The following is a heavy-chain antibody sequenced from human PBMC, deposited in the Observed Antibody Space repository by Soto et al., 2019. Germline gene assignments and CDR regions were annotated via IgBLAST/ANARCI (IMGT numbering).Heavy chain of an antibody. V-gene: IGHV1-24*01. CDR3: ATRTAAAGTRWFDP. Sequence: ASVKVSCKVSGYTLNELSMYWVRQAPGKGLEWMGGFDPEDGETIYAQKFQGRVTMTEDTSTDTAYMELSSLRSEDTAVYYCATRTAAAGTRWFDPWGQGTLVTVSS. CDR1: GYTLNELS. D-gene: IGHD6-13*01. CDR2: FDPEDGET. J-gene: IGHJ5*02.